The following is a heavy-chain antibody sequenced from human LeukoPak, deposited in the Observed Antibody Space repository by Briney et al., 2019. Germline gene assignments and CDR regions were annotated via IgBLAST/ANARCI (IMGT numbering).Heavy chain of an antibody. V-gene: IGHV3-48*03. CDR2: ISSSGSTI. CDR3: ARISIALSGGFDY. Sequence: GGSLRLSCAASGFTFSSYEMNWVRQAPGRGLEWVSYISSSGSTIYYADSAQGRFTISRDNAKNSLYPQMNSLRAEDTAVHYCARISIALSGGFDYWGQGTLVTVS. CDR1: GFTFSSYE. D-gene: IGHD6-19*01. J-gene: IGHJ4*02.